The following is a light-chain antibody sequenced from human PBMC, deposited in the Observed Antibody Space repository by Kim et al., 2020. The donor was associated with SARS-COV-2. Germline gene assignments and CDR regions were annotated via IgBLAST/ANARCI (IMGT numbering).Light chain of an antibody. V-gene: IGKV3-20*01. CDR3: QQYSHQPLT. CDR1: QSITGSS. Sequence: LCPGERATLSCRASQSITGSSLAWYQQRPGQAPRLLIYGVSSRATGIPDRFSGSGSGTDFPLTIGRLEPEDFAVYYCQQYSHQPLTFGGGTKVEIK. CDR2: GVS. J-gene: IGKJ4*01.